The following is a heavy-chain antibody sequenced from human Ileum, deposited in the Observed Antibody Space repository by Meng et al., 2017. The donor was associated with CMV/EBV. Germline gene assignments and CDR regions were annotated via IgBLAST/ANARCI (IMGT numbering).Heavy chain of an antibody. Sequence: QGTLQPWGAGLLKPSETLSLTCGVYGGSFSNYYWSWIRQSPGKGLEWIGEIHPSGSTYYNPSLNSRVTMSVGTSKNQFSLNLRSVTAADTAVYYCSRGADAYKSGRSWGQGTLVTVSS. J-gene: IGHJ5*02. D-gene: IGHD5-24*01. V-gene: IGHV4-34*01. CDR1: GGSFSNYY. CDR3: SRGADAYKSGRS. CDR2: IHPSGST.